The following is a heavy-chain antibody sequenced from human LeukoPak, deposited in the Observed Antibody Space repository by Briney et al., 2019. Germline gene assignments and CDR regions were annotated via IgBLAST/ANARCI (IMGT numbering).Heavy chain of an antibody. D-gene: IGHD3-3*01. Sequence: GGSLRLSCAASGFTFSSYGMHWVRQAPGKGLEWVAVMSYDGSNKYYADSVKGRFTISRDNSKSTLYLQMNSLRAEDTAVYYCAKGWSYFDYWGQGTLVTVSS. CDR1: GFTFSSYG. J-gene: IGHJ4*02. CDR3: AKGWSYFDY. CDR2: MSYDGSNK. V-gene: IGHV3-30*18.